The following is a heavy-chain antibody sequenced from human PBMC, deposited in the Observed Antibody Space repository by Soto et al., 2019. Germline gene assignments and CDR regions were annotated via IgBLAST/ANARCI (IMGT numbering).Heavy chain of an antibody. CDR3: ATLFFFGSGSENRFVP. J-gene: IGHJ5*02. Sequence: ASVKVSCKVSGYTLTELSMHWVRQAPGKGLEWMGGFDPEDGETIYAQKFQGRVTMTEDTSTDTAYMELSSLRSEDTAVYYCATLFFFGSGSENRFVPWGPGTLVTVFS. D-gene: IGHD3-10*01. V-gene: IGHV1-24*01. CDR2: FDPEDGET. CDR1: GYTLTELS.